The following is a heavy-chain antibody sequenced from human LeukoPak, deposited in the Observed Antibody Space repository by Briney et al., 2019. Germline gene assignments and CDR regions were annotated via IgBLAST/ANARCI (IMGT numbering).Heavy chain of an antibody. V-gene: IGHV3-21*01. D-gene: IGHD3-16*01. CDR2: ISSGSSFI. CDR3: ARDQGGESWVDP. Sequence: PGGSLRLSCAASGFNFGSYAMNWVRQAPGKGLEWVSSISSGSSFIYYADSVKGRFTISRDNAKNSLYLQMNSLRAEDTAIYYCARDQGGESWVDPSGQGTLVTVSS. J-gene: IGHJ5*02. CDR1: GFNFGSYA.